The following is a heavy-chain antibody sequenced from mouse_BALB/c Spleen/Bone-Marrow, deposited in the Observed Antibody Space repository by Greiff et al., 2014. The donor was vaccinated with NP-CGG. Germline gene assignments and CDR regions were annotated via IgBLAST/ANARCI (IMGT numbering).Heavy chain of an antibody. Sequence: EVQLQESGPGLVKPSQSLSLTCTVTGYSITSDYAWNWIRQFPGNKLEWMGYISYSGSTSYNPSLKSRISITRDTSKNQFFLQLNSVTTEDTATYYCVRGGYDDAVDYWGQGTSVTVSS. V-gene: IGHV3-2*02. CDR1: GYSITSDYA. CDR3: VRGGYDDAVDY. D-gene: IGHD2-14*01. CDR2: ISYSGST. J-gene: IGHJ4*01.